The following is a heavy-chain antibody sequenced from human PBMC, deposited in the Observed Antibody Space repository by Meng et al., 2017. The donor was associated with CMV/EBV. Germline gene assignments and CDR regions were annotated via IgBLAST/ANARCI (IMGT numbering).Heavy chain of an antibody. J-gene: IGHJ4*02. D-gene: IGHD1-26*01. Sequence: GSLRLSCTVSGGSVSSGSYYWSWIRQTPGKGLEWIGYIYYSGSTNYNPSLKSRVTISVDTSKNQFSLKLSSVTAADTAVYYCARGLRGSYPLDYWGQGTLVTVSS. CDR1: GGSVSSGSYY. CDR3: ARGLRGSYPLDY. V-gene: IGHV4-61*01. CDR2: IYYSGST.